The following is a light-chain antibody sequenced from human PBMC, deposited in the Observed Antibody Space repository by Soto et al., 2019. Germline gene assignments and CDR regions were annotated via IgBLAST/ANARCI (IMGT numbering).Light chain of an antibody. J-gene: IGKJ5*01. CDR3: QQLLSYPIT. CDR1: QGISSY. CDR2: AAS. Sequence: DIQLTQSPSFLSASVGDRFTVTCRASQGISSYLAWYQQKPGKAPKLLIYAASTLQSGVPLRFSGSGSGTSFTLTISSLQPEDFATYYCQQLLSYPITFGQGTRLEI. V-gene: IGKV1-9*01.